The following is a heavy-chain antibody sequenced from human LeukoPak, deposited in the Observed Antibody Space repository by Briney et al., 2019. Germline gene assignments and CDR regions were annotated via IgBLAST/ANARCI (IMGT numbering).Heavy chain of an antibody. V-gene: IGHV3-30-3*01. Sequence: QPGRSLRLSCAASGFTFSSYAMHWVRQAPGKGLEWVAVISNDGSNKYDADSVKGRFTISRDNSKNTLYLQMNSLRAEDTAVYYCARVLGKLFSYFDYWGQGTLVTVSS. CDR1: GFTFSSYA. CDR3: ARVLGKLFSYFDY. D-gene: IGHD3-10*02. J-gene: IGHJ4*02. CDR2: ISNDGSNK.